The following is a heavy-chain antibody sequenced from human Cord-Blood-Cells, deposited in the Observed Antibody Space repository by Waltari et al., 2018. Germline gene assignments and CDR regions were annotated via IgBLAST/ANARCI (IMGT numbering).Heavy chain of an antibody. J-gene: IGHJ4*02. CDR2: IIPILGIA. Sequence: QVQLVQSGAEVKKPGSSVKVSCKASGGTFSSYAISWVRQAPGQGLEWMGRIIPILGIANYAQKFQGRVTITADKATSTAYMELSSLRSEDTAVYYCARYSSSSWYFDYWGQGTLVTVSS. CDR3: ARYSSSSWYFDY. D-gene: IGHD6-6*01. V-gene: IGHV1-69*09. CDR1: GGTFSSYA.